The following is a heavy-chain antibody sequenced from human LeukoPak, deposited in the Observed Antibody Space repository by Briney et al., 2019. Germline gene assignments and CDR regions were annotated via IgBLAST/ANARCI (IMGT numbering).Heavy chain of an antibody. Sequence: GGSLRLSCAASGFTFSGYAMSWVRQAPGKGLEWVSAISGSGGSTYYADSVKGRFTISRDNSKNTLYLQMNSLRAEDTAVYYCAKDTRGSDGFDYWGQGTLVTVSS. CDR2: ISGSGGST. V-gene: IGHV3-23*01. D-gene: IGHD3-10*01. CDR1: GFTFSGYA. CDR3: AKDTRGSDGFDY. J-gene: IGHJ4*02.